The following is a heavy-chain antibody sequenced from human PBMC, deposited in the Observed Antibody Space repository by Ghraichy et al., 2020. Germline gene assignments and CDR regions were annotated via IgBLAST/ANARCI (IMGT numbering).Heavy chain of an antibody. CDR3: AKGYGDSGAY. Sequence: GSLRLSCAASGFTFSIYWMNWVRQAPGKGLEWVANIKQDGSEKNYVDSVKGRFTISRDNAKNSLYLQMNSLRAEDTAVYYCAKGYGDSGAYWGQGTLVTVSS. CDR2: IKQDGSEK. D-gene: IGHD4-17*01. CDR1: GFTFSIYW. V-gene: IGHV3-7*01. J-gene: IGHJ4*02.